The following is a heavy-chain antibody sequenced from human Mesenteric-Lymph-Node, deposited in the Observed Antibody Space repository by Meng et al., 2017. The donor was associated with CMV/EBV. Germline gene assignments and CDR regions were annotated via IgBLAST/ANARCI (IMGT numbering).Heavy chain of an antibody. Sequence: LTCTVSAGSITSCAYYWSWIRQHPGKGLEWIGYIYYSGSTYYNPSLKSRVTISVDTSKNQFSLKLSSVTAADTAVYYCARDHGDYFDYWGQGTLVTVSS. V-gene: IGHV4-31*03. CDR1: AGSITSCAYY. D-gene: IGHD4-17*01. CDR3: ARDHGDYFDY. CDR2: IYYSGST. J-gene: IGHJ4*02.